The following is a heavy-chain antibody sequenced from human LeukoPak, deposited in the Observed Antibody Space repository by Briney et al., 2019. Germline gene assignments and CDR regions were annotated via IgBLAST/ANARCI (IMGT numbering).Heavy chain of an antibody. J-gene: IGHJ5*02. CDR2: IFYSGGT. V-gene: IGHV4-39*07. Sequence: PSETLSLTCTVSSGSISTSNYYWGWVRQPPGKALEWIGNIFYSGGTYYSPSLKSRVTISVDTSKNQFSLKLSSVTAADTAVYYCARVDGITMVRGVLGDYWFDPWGQGTLVTVSS. D-gene: IGHD3-10*01. CDR3: ARVDGITMVRGVLGDYWFDP. CDR1: SGSISTSNYY.